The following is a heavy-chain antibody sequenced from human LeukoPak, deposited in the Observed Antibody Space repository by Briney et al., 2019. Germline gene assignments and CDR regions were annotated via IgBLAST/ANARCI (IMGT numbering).Heavy chain of an antibody. CDR3: ARDLRTVAANSHDAFDI. V-gene: IGHV4-59*01. CDR1: GGSISSYY. CDR2: IYYSGST. Sequence: SETLSLTCTVSGGSISSYYWSWIRQPPGKGLEWIGYIYYSGSTSYNPSLRSRVTISIDISQNQFSLKLSSVTAADTAVYYCARDLRTVAANSHDAFDIWGQGTMVTVSS. J-gene: IGHJ3*02. D-gene: IGHD6-19*01.